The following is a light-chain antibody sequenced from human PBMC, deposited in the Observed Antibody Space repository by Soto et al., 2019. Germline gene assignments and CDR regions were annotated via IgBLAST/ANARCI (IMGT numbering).Light chain of an antibody. CDR1: SSDVGGYNY. J-gene: IGLJ2*01. CDR2: EVS. V-gene: IGLV2-14*01. CDR3: SSYTSSSTLVV. Sequence: QSALTQPASVSGSPGQSITISFTGTSSDVGGYNYVSLYQQHPGKAPKFMIYEVSNRPSGVSNRFSGSKSGNTASLTISGLQAEEEADYYCSSYTSSSTLVVFGGGTKLTVL.